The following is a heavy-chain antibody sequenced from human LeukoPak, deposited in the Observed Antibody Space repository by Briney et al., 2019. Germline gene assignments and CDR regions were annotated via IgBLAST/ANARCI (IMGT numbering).Heavy chain of an antibody. CDR1: GFTFSSYA. D-gene: IGHD2-15*01. CDR3: AKGSGGSRPYYFDY. Sequence: GSLRLSCAASGFTFSSYAMTWVRQAPGKGLEWVSAITGSGGSTYHADSVKGRFTISRDNSKNTLYLQMDSLRAEDTAVYYCAKGSGGSRPYYFDYWGQGTLVTVSS. V-gene: IGHV3-23*01. J-gene: IGHJ4*02. CDR2: ITGSGGST.